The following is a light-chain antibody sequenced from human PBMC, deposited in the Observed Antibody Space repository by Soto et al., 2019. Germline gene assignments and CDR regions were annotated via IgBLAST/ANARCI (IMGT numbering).Light chain of an antibody. CDR3: PQYKDWPLV. CDR1: QNVLND. CDR2: RAS. Sequence: EIVLTQFPATLSMSPGERATLFCRVSQNVLNDVAWYQQKPGQAPRLLVSRASTRASGIPARFSGSGSGTEFSLTISSLQSEDFAIYYCPQYKDWPLVFGPGTRVDV. V-gene: IGKV3-15*01. J-gene: IGKJ3*01.